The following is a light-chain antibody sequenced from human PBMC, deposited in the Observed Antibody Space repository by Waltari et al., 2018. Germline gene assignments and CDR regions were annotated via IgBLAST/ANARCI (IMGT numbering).Light chain of an antibody. CDR3: QQYYSTPGWT. V-gene: IGKV4-1*01. CDR1: QSVLYSSNNKNY. J-gene: IGKJ1*01. CDR2: WAS. Sequence: DIVMTQSPDSLAVSLGERATINCKSSQSVLYSSNNKNYLAWYQQKPGQPPKLLIYWASTLESGVPDRFSGSGSGTDFTLTISSLQAEDVAVYYCQQYYSTPGWTFGQGTKVEIK.